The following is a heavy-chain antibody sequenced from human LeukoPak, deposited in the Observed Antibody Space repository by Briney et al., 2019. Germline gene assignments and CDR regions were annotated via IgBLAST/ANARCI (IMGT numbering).Heavy chain of an antibody. V-gene: IGHV3-30*02. CDR1: GFHFGSYG. CDR3: VKEHSTTWFVFDF. Sequence: AGGSLRLSCAAPGFHFGSYGMHWVRQAPGKGLQWVAFIRYHGSDRYYADSVKGRFTISRDNSESTVFLQMSSLRVDDTAVYYCVKEHSTTWFVFDFWGQGTLVTVSS. J-gene: IGHJ4*02. CDR2: IRYHGSDR. D-gene: IGHD3-10*01.